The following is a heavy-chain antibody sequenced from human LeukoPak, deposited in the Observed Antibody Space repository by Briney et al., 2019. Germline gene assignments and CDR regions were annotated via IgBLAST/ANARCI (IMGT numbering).Heavy chain of an antibody. Sequence: GGSLRLSCAASGFTFSNFAMTWVRQAPGKGLEWVSGLYGGGDVTYYADSVKGRFTISRDDAKNTLYLQMNSLRAEDTAVYYCAKARGPAATHPEYWGQGTLVTVPS. CDR1: GFTFSNFA. CDR3: AKARGPAATHPEY. D-gene: IGHD6-25*01. J-gene: IGHJ4*02. CDR2: LYGGGDVT. V-gene: IGHV3-23*01.